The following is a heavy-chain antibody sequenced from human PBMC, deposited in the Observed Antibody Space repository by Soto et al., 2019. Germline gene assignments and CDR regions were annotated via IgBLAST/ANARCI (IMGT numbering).Heavy chain of an antibody. V-gene: IGHV5-51*01. Sequence: ESLKISCKGSGYNFANYWIGWVRQMPGKGLEWMGIIYPGNSDTRYSPSFQGQVTISADTSISTAYLEWGSLKASDTAIYYCARHVYYDVLKKNYWGQGTPVTVSS. CDR3: ARHVYYDVLKKNY. D-gene: IGHD3-9*01. J-gene: IGHJ4*02. CDR2: IYPGNSDT. CDR1: GYNFANYW.